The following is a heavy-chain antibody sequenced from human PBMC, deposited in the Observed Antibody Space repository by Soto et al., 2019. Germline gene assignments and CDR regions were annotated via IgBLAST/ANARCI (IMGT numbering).Heavy chain of an antibody. J-gene: IGHJ3*02. CDR2: ISGSGGST. CDR3: ARDRGPRWNDVYAFDI. Sequence: GGSLRLSCAASGFTFSSYAMSWVRQAPGKGLEWVSAISGSGGSTYYADSVKGRFTISRDNAKNSLYLQMNSLGAEDTAVYYWARDRGPRWNDVYAFDIWGQGTMVTVSS. D-gene: IGHD1-1*01. V-gene: IGHV3-23*01. CDR1: GFTFSSYA.